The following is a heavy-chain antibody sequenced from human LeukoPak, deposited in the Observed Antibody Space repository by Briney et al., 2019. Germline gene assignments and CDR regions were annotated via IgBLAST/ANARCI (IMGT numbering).Heavy chain of an antibody. D-gene: IGHD2-15*01. Sequence: GGSLRLSCAASGFTFSDYYLSWIRQAPGKGLEWVSYISSSSSYTNYADSVKGRFTISRDNAKNSLYLQMNSLRAEDTAVYYCARDLEYCSVGSCYRAIDYWGQGTLVTVSS. CDR1: GFTFSDYY. V-gene: IGHV3-11*05. J-gene: IGHJ4*02. CDR2: ISSSSSYT. CDR3: ARDLEYCSVGSCYRAIDY.